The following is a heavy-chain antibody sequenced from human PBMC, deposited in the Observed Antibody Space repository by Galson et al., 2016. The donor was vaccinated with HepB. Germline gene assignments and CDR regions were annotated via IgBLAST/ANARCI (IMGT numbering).Heavy chain of an antibody. Sequence: SLRLSCAVSGFTFGTYGMHWVRQAPGKGLEWVAAMWSDGSNEYYSDSVKGRFTISGDNSKNTVFLQLNSLRVEDTAIYYCERRMAGGYYYTAFDMCGQGKMVVGSS. CDR1: GFTFGTYG. CDR2: MWSDGSNE. D-gene: IGHD3-3*01. J-gene: IGHJ3*02. V-gene: IGHV3-33*01. CDR3: ERRMAGGYYYTAFDM.